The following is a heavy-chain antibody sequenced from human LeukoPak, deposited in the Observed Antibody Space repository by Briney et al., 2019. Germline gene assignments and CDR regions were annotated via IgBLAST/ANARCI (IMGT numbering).Heavy chain of an antibody. CDR2: IYHTGTT. CDR1: GGSISSGGHY. Sequence: SETLPLTCTVSGGSISSGGHYWTWIRQHPGKGLEWIAYIYHTGTTYYNPSLKSRVNISVDTSKNQFSLKLSSVTAADTAVYYCAIHTPAGTYGDSRNWFDPWGQGTLVTVSS. V-gene: IGHV4-31*03. CDR3: AIHTPAGTYGDSRNWFDP. J-gene: IGHJ5*02. D-gene: IGHD4-17*01.